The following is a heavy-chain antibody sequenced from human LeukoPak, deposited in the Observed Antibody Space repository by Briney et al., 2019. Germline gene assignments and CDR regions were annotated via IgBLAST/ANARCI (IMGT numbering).Heavy chain of an antibody. Sequence: GGSLRLSCTASGFIFGDYAMYWVRQAPGKGLEYVSGISNNGGSSFYADSVKGRFTISRDNSKNTLYLQMSSLRAEDTAVYYCVKITSVTGGDCWGQGTRLTVSS. J-gene: IGHJ4*02. CDR1: GFIFGDYA. CDR2: ISNNGGSS. V-gene: IGHV3-64D*09. D-gene: IGHD1-1*01. CDR3: VKITSVTGGDC.